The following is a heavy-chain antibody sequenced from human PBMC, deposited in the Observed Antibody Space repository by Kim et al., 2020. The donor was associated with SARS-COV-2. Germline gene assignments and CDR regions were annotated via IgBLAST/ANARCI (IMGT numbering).Heavy chain of an antibody. CDR1: GFPFGDFG. Sequence: GGSLRLSCAASGFPFGDFGMHWVRQPPGRGLEWVSLINGDGFSTYYADSVKGRFTVSRDNSKNSLYLQMNSLRNDDTALYFCVRDPLGAVTAVPHVTWGQGTLVTVSS. J-gene: IGHJ5*02. CDR2: INGDGFST. D-gene: IGHD2-21*02. CDR3: VRDPLGAVTAVPHVT. V-gene: IGHV3-43*02.